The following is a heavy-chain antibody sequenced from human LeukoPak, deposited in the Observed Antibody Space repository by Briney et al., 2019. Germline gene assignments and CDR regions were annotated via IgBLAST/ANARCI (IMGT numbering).Heavy chain of an antibody. D-gene: IGHD3-10*01. CDR3: ARVHPGHYYGSGSYFDY. J-gene: IGHJ4*02. Sequence: GGSLRLSCAASGFTFSNAWMNWVRQAPGKGLEWVGRIKSKTDGGTTDYAAPVKGRFTISRDDSKNTLYLQMNSLKTEDTAVYYCARVHPGHYYGSGSYFDYWGQGTLVTVSS. CDR2: IKSKTDGGTT. CDR1: GFTFSNAW. V-gene: IGHV3-15*07.